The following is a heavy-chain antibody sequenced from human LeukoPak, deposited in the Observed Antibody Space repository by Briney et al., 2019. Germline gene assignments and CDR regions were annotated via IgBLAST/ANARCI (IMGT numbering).Heavy chain of an antibody. Sequence: PSESLSLTCTVSNGSISIYYWSWVRQPAGKGLEWIARICASGSTNYNPSLKSRVTMSVDTSKNQLSLKVSSVTAADTAVYYCAREITVTRPFDYWGQGILVTVSS. CDR1: NGSISIYY. D-gene: IGHD4-17*01. J-gene: IGHJ4*02. CDR3: AREITVTRPFDY. CDR2: ICASGST. V-gene: IGHV4-4*07.